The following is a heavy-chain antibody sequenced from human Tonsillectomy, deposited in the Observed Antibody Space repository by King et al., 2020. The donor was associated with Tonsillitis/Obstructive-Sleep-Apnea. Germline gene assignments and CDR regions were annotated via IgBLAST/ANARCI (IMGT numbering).Heavy chain of an antibody. J-gene: IGHJ4*02. D-gene: IGHD1-1*01. CDR1: GFTFNSYG. CDR3: ARVGNGATQIDY. V-gene: IGHV3-33*01. CDR2: IYYDGIMK. Sequence: VQLVESGGGVVQPGRSLSLSCAAAGFTFNSYGMQWVRQAPGKGLEWVAIIYYDGIMKYYADSEKGRFTISGDNSKSTLYLQMNSLRADDTAVYYCARVGNGATQIDYWGQGTLVTVSS.